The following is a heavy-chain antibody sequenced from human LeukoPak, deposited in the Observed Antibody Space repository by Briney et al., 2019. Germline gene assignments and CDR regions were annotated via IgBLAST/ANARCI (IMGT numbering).Heavy chain of an antibody. CDR1: EFTFDNYA. CDR3: ARGPNY. CDR2: IKQDGSEK. Sequence: GGSLRLSCAASEFTFDNYAMSWVRQAPGKGLEWVANIKQDGSEKYYVDSVKGRFTISRDNAKNSLYLQMNSLRAEDTAVYYCARGPNYWGQGTLVTVSS. V-gene: IGHV3-7*01. J-gene: IGHJ4*02.